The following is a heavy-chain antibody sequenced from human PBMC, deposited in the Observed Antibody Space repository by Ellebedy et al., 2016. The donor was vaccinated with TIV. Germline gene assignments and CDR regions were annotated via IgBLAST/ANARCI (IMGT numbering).Heavy chain of an antibody. Sequence: GESLKISCAASGFTFSMYWMRWARQVPGKGLVWVSLIYTNGTTRYADSVKGRFTVSRDNTNNSLFLDMNSLRAEDSAVYYCARGVGSGLYRLYYGVDVWGQGTTVTVSS. V-gene: IGHV3-74*01. CDR3: ARGVGSGLYRLYYGVDV. CDR1: GFTFSMYW. D-gene: IGHD6-19*01. CDR2: IYTNGTT. J-gene: IGHJ6*02.